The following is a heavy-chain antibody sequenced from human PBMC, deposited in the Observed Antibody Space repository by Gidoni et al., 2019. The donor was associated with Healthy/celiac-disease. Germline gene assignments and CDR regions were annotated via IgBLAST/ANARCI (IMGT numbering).Heavy chain of an antibody. CDR3: ARVPGYSSGWPIFDY. V-gene: IGHV4-4*07. CDR2: IYTSGST. CDR1: GGSISSYY. D-gene: IGHD6-19*01. J-gene: IGHJ4*02. Sequence: QVQLQESGPGLVKPSETLSLTCTGPGGSISSYYWSWTRPPAGKGLEWIGRIYTSGSTNYNPSLKSRVTMSVDTSKNQFSLKLSSVTAADTAVYYCARVPGYSSGWPIFDYWGQGTLVTVSS.